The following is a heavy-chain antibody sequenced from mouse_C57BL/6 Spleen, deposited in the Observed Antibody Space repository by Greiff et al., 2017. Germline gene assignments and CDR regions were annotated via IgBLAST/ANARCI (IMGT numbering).Heavy chain of an antibody. D-gene: IGHD1-3*01. V-gene: IGHV1-69*01. Sequence: QVQLQQPGAELVMPGASVKLSCKASGYTFTSYWMHWVKQRPGQGLEWIGEIDPSDSYTNYNQKFKGKSTLTVDKSSSTAYMQLSSLTSEDSAVYYGARRDDNNVGYAMDYWGQGTSVTVSS. CDR2: IDPSDSYT. CDR3: ARRDDNNVGYAMDY. J-gene: IGHJ4*01. CDR1: GYTFTSYW.